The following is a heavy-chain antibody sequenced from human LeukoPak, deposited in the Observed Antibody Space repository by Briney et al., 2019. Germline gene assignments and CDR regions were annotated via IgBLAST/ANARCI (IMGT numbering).Heavy chain of an antibody. CDR3: VRGTPTPGMDY. CDR1: GYPFSAHF. D-gene: IGHD3-10*01. V-gene: IGHV7-4-1*02. J-gene: IGHJ4*02. CDR2: IDTTTGNP. Sequence: ASVKVFCKASGYPFSAHFLNWVRQAPGQGLEWMGNIDTTTGNPRYAQDFTGRFVFSLDTSVSTAYLQITSLKADDTAAYYCVRGTPTPGMDYWGQGTQVTVSS.